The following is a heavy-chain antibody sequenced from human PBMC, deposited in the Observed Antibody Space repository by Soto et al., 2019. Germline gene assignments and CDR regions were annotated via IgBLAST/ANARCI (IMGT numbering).Heavy chain of an antibody. V-gene: IGHV1-3*01. CDR3: ARDKWGYGMDV. D-gene: IGHD7-27*01. CDR2: INAGNGNT. Sequence: GASVKVSCKASGYTFTSYAMHWVRQAPGQRLEWMGWINAGNGNTKYSQKFQGRVTITRDTSASTAYMELSSLRSEDTAVYYCARDKWGYGMDVWGQGTTVTVS. J-gene: IGHJ6*02. CDR1: GYTFTSYA.